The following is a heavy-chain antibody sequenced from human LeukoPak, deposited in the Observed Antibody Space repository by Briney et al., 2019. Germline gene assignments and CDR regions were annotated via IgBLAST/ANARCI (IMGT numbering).Heavy chain of an antibody. Sequence: PGGSLRLSCAASGFTVSSNYMSWVRQAPGKGLERVSVIYSGGSTYYADSVKGRFTISRDNSKNTLYLQMNSLRAEDTAVYYCARDHQDSGSYKDAFDIWGQGTMVTVSS. J-gene: IGHJ3*02. CDR1: GFTVSSNY. V-gene: IGHV3-66*01. D-gene: IGHD1-26*01. CDR3: ARDHQDSGSYKDAFDI. CDR2: IYSGGST.